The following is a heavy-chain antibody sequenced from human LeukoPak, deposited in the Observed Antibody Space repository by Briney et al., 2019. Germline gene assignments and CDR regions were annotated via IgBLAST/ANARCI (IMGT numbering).Heavy chain of an antibody. V-gene: IGHV4-59*01. Sequence: KTSETLSLTCTVSGGSISSYYWSWIRQPPGKGLEWIGYISYSGSTNYNPSLKSRVTISVGTSKNQFSLKLSSVTAADTAVYYCARDKYSSGRHQGFDPWGQGTLVTVSS. CDR2: ISYSGST. CDR1: GGSISSYY. J-gene: IGHJ5*02. CDR3: ARDKYSSGRHQGFDP. D-gene: IGHD6-19*01.